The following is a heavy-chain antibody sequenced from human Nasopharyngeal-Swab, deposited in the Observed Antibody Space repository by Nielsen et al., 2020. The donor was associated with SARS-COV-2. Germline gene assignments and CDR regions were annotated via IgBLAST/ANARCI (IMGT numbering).Heavy chain of an antibody. J-gene: IGHJ6*02. CDR1: GFTFDAYA. CDR3: AKAYYDFWSGYRIYGMDV. D-gene: IGHD3-3*01. CDR2: ISWNSGSI. Sequence: LSLTCAASGFTFDAYAMHWVRQAPGKGLEWVSGISWNSGSIGYADSVKGRFTISRDNAKNSLYLQMNSLRAEDTALYYCAKAYYDFWSGYRIYGMDVWGQGTTVTVSS. V-gene: IGHV3-9*01.